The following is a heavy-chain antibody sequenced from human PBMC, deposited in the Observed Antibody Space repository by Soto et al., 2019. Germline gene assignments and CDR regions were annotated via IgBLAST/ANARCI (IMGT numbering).Heavy chain of an antibody. D-gene: IGHD3-22*01. CDR1: GYTFTSYC. J-gene: IGHJ4*02. V-gene: IGHV1-46*01. CDR3: ARVRRSSGYYYGY. CDR2: INPSGGST. Sequence: ASVKLSCKASGYTFTSYCMHWVRQAPGQGLEWMGIINPSGGSTSYAQKFQGRVTMTRDTSTSTVYMELSSLRSEDTAVYYCARVRRSSGYYYGYWGQGTPVTVPQ.